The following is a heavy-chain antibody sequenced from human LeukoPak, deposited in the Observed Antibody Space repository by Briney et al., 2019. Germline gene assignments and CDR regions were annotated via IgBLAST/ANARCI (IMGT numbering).Heavy chain of an antibody. CDR2: ISSSGSTI. Sequence: GGSLRLSCAASGFTFSDVWMAWVRQAPGKGLEWVSYISSSGSTIYYADSVKGRFTISRDNAKNSLYLQMNSLRAEDTAVYYCARVLLEGAFDIWGQGTMVTVSS. D-gene: IGHD3-10*01. CDR1: GFTFSDVW. V-gene: IGHV3-11*04. CDR3: ARVLLEGAFDI. J-gene: IGHJ3*02.